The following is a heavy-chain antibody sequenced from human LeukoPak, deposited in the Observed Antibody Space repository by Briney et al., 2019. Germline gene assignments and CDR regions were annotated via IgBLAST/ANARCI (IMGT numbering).Heavy chain of an antibody. CDR2: IYTSGTYI. J-gene: IGHJ3*02. CDR1: GYTFSTYS. D-gene: IGHD3-10*01. CDR3: ARGRSITLLRGVAMSDGFDI. Sequence: KTGGSLRLSCAASGYTFSTYSRNWVRQAPGKGLEWVSFIYTSGTYIYYGERKKGRFTIPRDNAKNSLSLEMNGLRAEDTDVYYCARGRSITLLRGVAMSDGFDIWGQGTMVAVSS. V-gene: IGHV3-21*01.